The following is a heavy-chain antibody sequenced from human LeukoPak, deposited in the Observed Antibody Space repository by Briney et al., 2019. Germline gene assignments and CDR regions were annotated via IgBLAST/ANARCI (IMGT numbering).Heavy chain of an antibody. CDR3: ARVVVVVASRAGLGY. CDR2: INPSGGST. J-gene: IGHJ4*02. V-gene: IGHV1-46*01. Sequence: ASVEVSCKASGYTFTSYYMHWVRQAPGQGLEWMGIINPSGGSTSYARKFQGRVTMTRDTSTSTVYMELSSLRSEDTTVYYCARVVVVVASRAGLGYWGQGTLVTVSS. D-gene: IGHD2-15*01. CDR1: GYTFTSYY.